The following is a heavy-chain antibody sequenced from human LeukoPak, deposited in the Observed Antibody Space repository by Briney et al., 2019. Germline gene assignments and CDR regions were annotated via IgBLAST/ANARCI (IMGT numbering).Heavy chain of an antibody. CDR2: ISDSGDRT. Sequence: GGSLRLSCAASGFTFSSYAMSWVRQAPGKGLEWVSSISDSGDRTYYTDSVKGRFSISRDSSRNSLYVQMSSLRAEDTAVYYCAKDRQLGDCSSTSCYADYWGQGTLVTVSS. D-gene: IGHD2-2*01. CDR1: GFTFSSYA. CDR3: AKDRQLGDCSSTSCYADY. J-gene: IGHJ4*02. V-gene: IGHV3-23*01.